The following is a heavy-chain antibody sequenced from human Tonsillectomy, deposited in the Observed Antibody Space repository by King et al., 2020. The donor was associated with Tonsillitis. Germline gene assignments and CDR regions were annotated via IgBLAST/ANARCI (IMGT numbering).Heavy chain of an antibody. V-gene: IGHV3-73*02. CDR2: IRSKANSYAT. CDR3: TSPLAPNYYYYMDV. J-gene: IGHJ6*03. CDR1: GFTFSGSA. Sequence: DVQLVESGGGLVQPGGSLKLSCAASGFTFSGSAMHWVRQASGKGLEWVGRIRSKANSYATAYAASVKGRFTISRDDSKNTAYLQMNSLKTEDTAVYYCTSPLAPNYYYYMDVWGKGTTVTVSS.